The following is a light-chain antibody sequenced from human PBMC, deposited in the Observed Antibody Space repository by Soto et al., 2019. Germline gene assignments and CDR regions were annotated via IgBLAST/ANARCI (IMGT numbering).Light chain of an antibody. CDR2: AAS. CDR3: QQRSNWPPT. V-gene: IGKV1-12*01. J-gene: IGKJ1*01. CDR1: QGISSW. Sequence: DIQMTQSPSSVSASVGDRVTITCRASQGISSWLAWHQQKPGKAPKLLIYAASSLQSGVPSRFSGSGSGTDFTLTISSLEPEDFAVYYCQQRSNWPPTFGQGTKVDIK.